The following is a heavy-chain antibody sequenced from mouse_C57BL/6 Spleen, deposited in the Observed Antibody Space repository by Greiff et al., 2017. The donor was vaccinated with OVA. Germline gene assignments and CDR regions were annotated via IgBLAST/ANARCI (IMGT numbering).Heavy chain of an antibody. V-gene: IGHV1-18*01. CDR2: INPNNGGT. J-gene: IGHJ3*01. D-gene: IGHD2-2*01. CDR1: GYTFTDYN. CDR3: AREGGWLRGNFAY. Sequence: VQLKQSGPELVKPGASVKIPCKASGYTFTDYNMDWVKQSHGKSLEWIGDINPNNGGTIYNQKFKGKATLTVDKSSSAAYMALRSLTSEDTAVYYCAREGGWLRGNFAYWGQGTLVTVSA.